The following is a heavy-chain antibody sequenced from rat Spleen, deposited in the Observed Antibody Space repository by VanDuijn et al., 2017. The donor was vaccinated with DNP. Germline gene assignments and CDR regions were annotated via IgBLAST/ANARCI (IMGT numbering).Heavy chain of an antibody. Sequence: QVQLKESGPGLVQPSQTLSLTCTVAGFSLIGYNVHWVRQPPGKDLEWMGVIWNTGGTQYNSAIKTRRSISKDTSKSQVFLKMNSLQTEDTATYYGARDRLGTMDAWGQGTSVTVSS. J-gene: IGHJ4*01. CDR1: GFSLIGYN. D-gene: IGHD5-1*01. CDR2: IWNTGGT. CDR3: ARDRLGTMDA. V-gene: IGHV2-41*01.